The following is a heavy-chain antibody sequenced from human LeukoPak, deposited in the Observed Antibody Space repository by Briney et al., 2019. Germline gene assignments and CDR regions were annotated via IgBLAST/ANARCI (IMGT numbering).Heavy chain of an antibody. CDR2: MNPNSGNT. CDR1: GYTFTSYD. D-gene: IGHD6-19*01. Sequence: ASVKVSCKASGYTFTSYDINWVRQATGQGLGWMGWMNPNSGNTGYAQKFQGRVTMTRNTSISTAYMELSSLRSEDTAVYYCASNVAVAGAFDIWGQGTMVTVSS. J-gene: IGHJ3*02. V-gene: IGHV1-8*01. CDR3: ASNVAVAGAFDI.